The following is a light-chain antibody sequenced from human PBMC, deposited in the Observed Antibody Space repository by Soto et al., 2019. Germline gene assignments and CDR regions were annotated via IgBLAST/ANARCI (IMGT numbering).Light chain of an antibody. CDR3: QSYDNSLSGVV. V-gene: IGLV1-40*01. CDR2: AKT. CDR1: SSNIGAGYD. Sequence: QPVLAQPPSVSGAPGQRVTISCTGSSSNIGAGYDVHWYQQFPGTAPKLLIYAKTNRPSGVPDRFSGSWSGTAASLAITGLRAEDEADYYCQSYDNSLSGVVFGGGTKVTVL. J-gene: IGLJ2*01.